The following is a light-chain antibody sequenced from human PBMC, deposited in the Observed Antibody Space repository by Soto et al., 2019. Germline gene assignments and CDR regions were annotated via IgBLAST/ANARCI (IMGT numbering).Light chain of an antibody. J-gene: IGLJ2*01. CDR2: QDS. Sequence: SYELTQPPSVSVSPGQTASITCSGDKLGDKYACWYQQKPGQPPVLVIYQDSKRPSGIPERFSGSNSGNTATLTISGTQAMDEADYYCQAWDSSTACVVFVGGTKVTVL. CDR3: QAWDSSTACVV. V-gene: IGLV3-1*01. CDR1: KLGDKY.